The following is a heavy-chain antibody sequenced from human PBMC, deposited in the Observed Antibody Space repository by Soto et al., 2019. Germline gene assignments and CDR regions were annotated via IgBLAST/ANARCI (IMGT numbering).Heavy chain of an antibody. CDR1: GGSFSGYY. J-gene: IGHJ6*03. Sequence: QVQLQQWGAGLLKPSETLSLTCAVYGGSFSGYYWSWIRQPPGKGLEWMGEINHSGSTNYNPSLKSRVTISVDTSKNQFSLKLSSVTAADTAVYYCARGGRTVTTDYYYYMDVWGKGTTVTVSS. CDR3: ARGGRTVTTDYYYYMDV. V-gene: IGHV4-34*01. D-gene: IGHD4-17*01. CDR2: INHSGST.